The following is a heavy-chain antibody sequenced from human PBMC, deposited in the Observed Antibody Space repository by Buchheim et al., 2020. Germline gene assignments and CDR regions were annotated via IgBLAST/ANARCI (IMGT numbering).Heavy chain of an antibody. J-gene: IGHJ4*02. CDR1: GGSISSGGYY. D-gene: IGHD2-8*01. CDR2: IYYSGST. Sequence: QVQLQESGPGLVKPSQTLSLTCTVSGGSISSGGYYWSWIRQHPGKGLEWIGYIYYSGSTYYNPSLQSRVTISVDTSKNQFSLKLSSVTAADTAVYYCARGVYCTNGVCYTHFDYWGQGTL. CDR3: ARGVYCTNGVCYTHFDY. V-gene: IGHV4-31*03.